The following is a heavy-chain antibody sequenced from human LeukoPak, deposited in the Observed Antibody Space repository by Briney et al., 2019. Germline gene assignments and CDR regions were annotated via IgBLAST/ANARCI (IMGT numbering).Heavy chain of an antibody. CDR1: GGSFSDYC. J-gene: IGHJ4*02. Sequence: SETLSLTCTVSGGSFSDYCWSWIRQSPGKGLEWIGEINHSGSINYNPSLKSRVTISVDTSKKQFSLRLTSVTAADTAVYYCARPQKEMATITSVVAFDYWGQGTLVTVSS. CDR3: ARPQKEMATITSVVAFDY. D-gene: IGHD5-24*01. CDR2: INHSGSI. V-gene: IGHV4-34*01.